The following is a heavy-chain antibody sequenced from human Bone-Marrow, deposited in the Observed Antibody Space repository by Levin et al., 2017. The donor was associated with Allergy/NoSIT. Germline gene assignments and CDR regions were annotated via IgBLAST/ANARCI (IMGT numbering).Heavy chain of an antibody. CDR3: AKDMMWELVGGGGFDV. CDR1: GFKFGDFA. J-gene: IGHJ3*01. CDR2: ISWDAFRT. Sequence: SLKISCKVSGFKFGDFAMHWVRQAPGRGLEWVSGISWDAFRTSYADSVKGRFTISRDNANNSLLLEMQSLRPEDTAVYYCAKDMMWELVGGGGFDVWGQGTTVTVSA. V-gene: IGHV3-9*01. D-gene: IGHD4-23*01.